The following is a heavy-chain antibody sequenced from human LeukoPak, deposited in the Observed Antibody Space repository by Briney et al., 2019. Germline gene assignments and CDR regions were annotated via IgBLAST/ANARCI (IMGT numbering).Heavy chain of an antibody. CDR3: ARVGPGV. J-gene: IGHJ6*02. Sequence: PGESLRLSCTASGFTFSSHAMIWVCQAPGKGLEWISYISSSNDITRYADSVKGRFTISRDNAENSLNLQMNSLRDEDTAVYYCARVGPGVWGQGTTVTVSS. CDR1: GFTFSSHA. CDR2: ISSSNDIT. V-gene: IGHV3-48*02. D-gene: IGHD3-10*01.